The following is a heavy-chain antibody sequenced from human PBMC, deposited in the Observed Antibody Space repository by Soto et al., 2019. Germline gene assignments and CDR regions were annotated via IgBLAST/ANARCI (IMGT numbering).Heavy chain of an antibody. J-gene: IGHJ4*02. Sequence: GGSLRLSCAASGFTFSDYYMSWILQAPGKGLEWVSYISSSSSYTNYAYSVKGRFTISRDNAKNSLYLQMNRLRAEDTAVHYCARVDSSWYYFDYWGQGTLVTVSS. CDR3: ARVDSSWYYFDY. CDR1: GFTFSDYY. CDR2: ISSSSSYT. V-gene: IGHV3-11*06. D-gene: IGHD6-13*01.